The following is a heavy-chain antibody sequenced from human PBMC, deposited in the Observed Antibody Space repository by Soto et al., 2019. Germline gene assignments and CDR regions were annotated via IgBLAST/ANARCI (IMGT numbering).Heavy chain of an antibody. D-gene: IGHD2-2*01. CDR1: GFTFGSYA. CDR3: KRPPTDSYHDSD. J-gene: IGHJ4*02. Sequence: EVQLLESRGGLVQSGGSLRISCAASGFTFGSYAMSWVRQAPGKGLEWVSVLSGTGAITFYADSVKGRFTISRDNSKNTLYLQMNGLRAEDTAIYYCKRPPTDSYHDSDWGQGTLVTVSS. CDR2: LSGTGAIT. V-gene: IGHV3-23*01.